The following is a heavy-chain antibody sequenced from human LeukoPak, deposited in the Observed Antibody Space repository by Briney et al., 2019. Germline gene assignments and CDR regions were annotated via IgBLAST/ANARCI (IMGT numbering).Heavy chain of an antibody. V-gene: IGHV7-4-1*02. CDR1: GYTFTTYA. CDR2: INTNTGNP. CDR3: AKNQLWCGGKMDV. Sequence: GASVKVSCKASGYTFTTYAMNWVRQAPGQGLEWMGWINTNTGNPTYAQGFTGRFVFSLDTSVSTAYMKISSLKAEDTAVYYCAKNQLWCGGKMDVWGKGTTVTVSS. J-gene: IGHJ6*04. D-gene: IGHD3-10*01.